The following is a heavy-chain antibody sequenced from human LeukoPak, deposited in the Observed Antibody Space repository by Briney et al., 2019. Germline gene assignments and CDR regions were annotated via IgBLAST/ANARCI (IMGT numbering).Heavy chain of an antibody. D-gene: IGHD1-26*01. Sequence: RGSLRLSCAASGFTFSSYGMHWVRQAPGKGLEWVAFIRYDGSNKYYADSVKGRFTISRDNSKNTLYLQMNSLRAEDTAVYYCARDPYSGRYGPYYYYYMDVWGEGTTVTISS. CDR1: GFTFSSYG. V-gene: IGHV3-30*02. CDR2: IRYDGSNK. CDR3: ARDPYSGRYGPYYYYYMDV. J-gene: IGHJ6*03.